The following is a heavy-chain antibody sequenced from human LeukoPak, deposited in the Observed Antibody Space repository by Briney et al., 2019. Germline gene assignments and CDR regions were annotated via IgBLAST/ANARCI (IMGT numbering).Heavy chain of an antibody. CDR2: IKQDGSEK. J-gene: IGHJ4*02. V-gene: IGHV3-7*01. CDR3: ARDKEFCSGNRCYSKRYSDY. D-gene: IGHD2-15*01. Sequence: GGSLRLSCAASGFTFSSYWMSWVRQAPGKGLEWVANIKQDGSEKYYVDSVKGRFTISRDNAKNSLYLQMNSLRAEDTAVYYCARDKEFCSGNRCYSKRYSDYWGQGALVTVSS. CDR1: GFTFSSYW.